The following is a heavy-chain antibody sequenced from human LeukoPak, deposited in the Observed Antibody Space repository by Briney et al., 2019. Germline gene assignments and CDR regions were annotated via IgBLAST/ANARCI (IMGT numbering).Heavy chain of an antibody. CDR3: AREERVPPGLAIFDY. V-gene: IGHV4-39*07. CDR1: GGSISSSSYY. Sequence: IPSETLSLTCTVSGGSISSSSYYWGWIRQPPGKGLEWIGSIYYSGSTNYNPSLKSRVTISVDTSKNQFSLKLSSVTAADTAVYYCAREERVPPGLAIFDYWGQGTLVTVSS. D-gene: IGHD4/OR15-4a*01. CDR2: IYYSGST. J-gene: IGHJ4*02.